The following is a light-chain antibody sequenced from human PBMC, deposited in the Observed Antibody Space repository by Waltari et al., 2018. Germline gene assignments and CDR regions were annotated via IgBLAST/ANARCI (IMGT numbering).Light chain of an antibody. J-gene: IGLJ2*01. V-gene: IGLV2-23*02. CDR3: SSYAGDNIVV. CDR2: GVT. Sequence: QSALPQPASVSGSLGQSIPLSSTGTNSDVGSYNVVSLHQQHPGKDPKLLLYGVTKRPSGVSTRFSGSKSGNTASMTISGLQAEDEADYYCSSYAGDNIVVFGGGTRLTVV. CDR1: NSDVGSYNV.